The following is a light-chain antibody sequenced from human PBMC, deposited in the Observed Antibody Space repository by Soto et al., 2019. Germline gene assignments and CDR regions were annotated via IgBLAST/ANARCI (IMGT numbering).Light chain of an antibody. V-gene: IGKV3-20*01. J-gene: IGKJ1*01. CDR1: QSVSSSY. CDR3: QQYGSSPPFT. CDR2: GAS. Sequence: EIVLTQSPGTLSLSPGERATLSCRASQSVSSSYLAWYQQKPGQAPRLLIYGASSRATGIPDRFGGSGSGTDFTHTISRLEPEDFAVYYCQQYGSSPPFTFGQGTKVEIK.